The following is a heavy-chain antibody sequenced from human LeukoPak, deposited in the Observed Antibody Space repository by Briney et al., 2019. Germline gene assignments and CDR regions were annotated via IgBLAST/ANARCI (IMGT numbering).Heavy chain of an antibody. CDR3: AKGAFRNCNGATCYHFDY. J-gene: IGHJ4*02. V-gene: IGHV3-23*01. CDR1: GFTFNNYA. D-gene: IGHD2-2*01. CDR2: MIGGGGDT. Sequence: GGSLRLSCAASGFTFNNYAMNWVRQTPHKGLEWVSSMIGGGGDTYHADSVKGRFTISRDNSKNTLYLQMNSLRAEDTAVYYCAKGAFRNCNGATCYHFDYWGQGALVTVSS.